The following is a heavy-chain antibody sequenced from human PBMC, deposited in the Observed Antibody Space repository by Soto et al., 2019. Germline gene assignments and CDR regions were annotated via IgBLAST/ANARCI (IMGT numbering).Heavy chain of an antibody. J-gene: IGHJ4*02. D-gene: IGHD6-13*01. CDR3: ARDRFIAAAGHVGY. Sequence: QVQLVESGGGVVQPGRSLRLSCAASGFTFSSYGMHWVRQAPGKGLEWVAVIWDDGSNKYYADSGKGRFTISRDNSKNPLYRQMDSLRAEDTAVYYCARDRFIAAAGHVGYWGQGTLVTVSS. V-gene: IGHV3-33*01. CDR2: IWDDGSNK. CDR1: GFTFSSYG.